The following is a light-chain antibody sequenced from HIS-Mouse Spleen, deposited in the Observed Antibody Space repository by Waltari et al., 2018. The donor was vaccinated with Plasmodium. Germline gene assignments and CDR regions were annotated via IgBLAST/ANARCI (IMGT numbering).Light chain of an antibody. CDR2: EGS. CDR3: CSYAGSSTFV. J-gene: IGLJ3*02. Sequence: QSALTPPPPVSGSPGQSITIPCTGTSSDVGSYNLVPWYQQHPGNAPKLMIYEGSKRPSGVSNRFSGSKSGNTASLTISGLQAEDEADYYCCSYAGSSTFVFGGGTKLTVL. V-gene: IGLV2-23*03. CDR1: SSDVGSYNL.